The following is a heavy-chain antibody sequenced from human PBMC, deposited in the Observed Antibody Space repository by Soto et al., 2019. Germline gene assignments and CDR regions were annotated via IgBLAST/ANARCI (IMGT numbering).Heavy chain of an antibody. V-gene: IGHV4-4*07. CDR2: IYISENT. CDR1: GGSISSDY. J-gene: IGHJ4*02. Sequence: SETLSLTCTVSGGSISSDYLSWIRQPAGKGLEWIGRIYISENTHYNPSLRRRVSMSLDTSKNHLSLNLRTVTAAETAAYYCARGVGRSSWTSFDSWGQGTLVTVSS. CDR3: ARGVGRSSWTSFDS. D-gene: IGHD6-13*01.